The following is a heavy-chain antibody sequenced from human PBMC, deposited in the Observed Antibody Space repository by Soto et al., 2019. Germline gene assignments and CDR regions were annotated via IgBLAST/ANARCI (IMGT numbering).Heavy chain of an antibody. D-gene: IGHD6-19*01. Sequence: QVQLHESGPGLVKPSETLSLTCTVSGDSISSHYWSWIRQPPGKGLEWIGHIYHSGGTRYNHSLRSRVTISVDTSKNQFSLKLRSVTAADTAVYYCAKNVAVAGFCLDPWGQGILVTVSS. J-gene: IGHJ5*02. V-gene: IGHV4-59*11. CDR3: AKNVAVAGFCLDP. CDR2: IYHSGGT. CDR1: GDSISSHY.